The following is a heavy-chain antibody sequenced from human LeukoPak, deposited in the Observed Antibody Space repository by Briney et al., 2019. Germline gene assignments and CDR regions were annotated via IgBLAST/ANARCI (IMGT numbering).Heavy chain of an antibody. Sequence: GRSLRLSCAASGFTFSTYGMHWVRQAPGKGLEWVAVISYDGSNKYHADSVKGRFTISRDNSRNTLYLQMNSLRGEDTAVYYCAKDVRVGGGGMDVWGQGTPVTVSS. D-gene: IGHD1-26*01. V-gene: IGHV3-30*18. J-gene: IGHJ6*02. CDR2: ISYDGSNK. CDR1: GFTFSTYG. CDR3: AKDVRVGGGGMDV.